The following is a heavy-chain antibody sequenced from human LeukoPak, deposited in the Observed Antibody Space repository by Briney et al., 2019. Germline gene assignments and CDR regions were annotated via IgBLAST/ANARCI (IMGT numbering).Heavy chain of an antibody. CDR2: IWYDGSNK. CDR1: GFTFTTYG. V-gene: IGHV3-33*01. CDR3: AGGEPYVY. D-gene: IGHD1-14*01. Sequence: GGSLRLSCAASGFTFTTYGIHWVRQAPGKGLEWVAIIWYDGSNKYYADSVRGRFTISRDNSKNTLYLQMNSLRVEDTAMYYCAGGEPYVYWGQGTLVTVSS. J-gene: IGHJ4*02.